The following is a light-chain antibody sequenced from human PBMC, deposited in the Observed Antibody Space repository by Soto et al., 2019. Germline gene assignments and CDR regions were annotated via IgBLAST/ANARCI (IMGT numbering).Light chain of an antibody. J-gene: IGLJ3*02. CDR1: TGAVTSGNY. V-gene: IGLV7-43*01. CDR3: LLYYGGAQLV. Sequence: QAVVTQEPSLTVSPGGTVTLTCASSTGAVTSGNYPSWFQQKPGQAPRTLIYTTNSKHSWTPARFSGSLLGDKAALTLSGVPPEDEADSYCLLYYGGAQLVCGGGNKVTVL. CDR2: TTN.